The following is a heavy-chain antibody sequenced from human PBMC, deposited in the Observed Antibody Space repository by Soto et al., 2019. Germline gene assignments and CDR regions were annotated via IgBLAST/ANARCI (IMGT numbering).Heavy chain of an antibody. CDR1: GGSISSSSYY. Sequence: FETLSLTCTVSGGSISSSSYYWGWIRQPPGKGLEWIGSIYYSGSTYYNPSLKSRVTISVDTSKNQFSLKLSSVTAADTAVYYCIIAGGWGRGSRNYYYYGMDVWGQGTTVTV. D-gene: IGHD6-19*01. J-gene: IGHJ6*02. CDR3: IIAGGWGRGSRNYYYYGMDV. V-gene: IGHV4-39*01. CDR2: IYYSGST.